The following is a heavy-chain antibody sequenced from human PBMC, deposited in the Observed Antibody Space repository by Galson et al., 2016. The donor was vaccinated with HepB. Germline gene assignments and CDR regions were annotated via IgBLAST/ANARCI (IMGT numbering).Heavy chain of an antibody. CDR1: GFTFSSYW. Sequence: SLRLSCAASGFTFSSYWMTWVRQAPGKGLEYVANINKDGSGEYYVGSVKGRFTIPRDNAKNSLHLQMNSLRDEDTAVYYRARDGGGFDDWGQGTLVTVSS. D-gene: IGHD3-16*01. CDR2: INKDGSGE. J-gene: IGHJ4*02. CDR3: ARDGGGFDD. V-gene: IGHV3-7*01.